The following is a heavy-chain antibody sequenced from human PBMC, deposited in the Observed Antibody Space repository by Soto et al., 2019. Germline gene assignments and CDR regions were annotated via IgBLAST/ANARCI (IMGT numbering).Heavy chain of an antibody. CDR1: GYTFTDYY. D-gene: IGHD2-15*01. CDR2: IIPKSGGT. Sequence: GASVKVSCKASGYTFTDYYVHWVRQAPGQGLEWMGWIIPKSGGTNYAQKFQGRVTMTRDTSITTAYMELSGLRYDDTAVYFCARGQEVGAHFFDSWGQGTQVTVSS. V-gene: IGHV1-2*02. CDR3: ARGQEVGAHFFDS. J-gene: IGHJ4*02.